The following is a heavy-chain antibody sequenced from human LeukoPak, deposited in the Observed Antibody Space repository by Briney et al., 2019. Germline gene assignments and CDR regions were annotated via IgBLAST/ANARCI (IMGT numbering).Heavy chain of an antibody. Sequence: ASVKVSCKASGYTFTGYYMHWVRQAPGQGLEWMGWINPNSGGTNYAQKFQGRVTMTRDTSISTAYMELSRLRSDDTAVYYCARGSGYSPAKDQFDYWGQGTLVTVSS. V-gene: IGHV1-2*02. D-gene: IGHD3-3*01. CDR1: GYTFTGYY. CDR3: ARGSGYSPAKDQFDY. J-gene: IGHJ4*02. CDR2: INPNSGGT.